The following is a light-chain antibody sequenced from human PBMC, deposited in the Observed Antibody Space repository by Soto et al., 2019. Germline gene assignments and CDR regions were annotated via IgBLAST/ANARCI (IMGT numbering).Light chain of an antibody. CDR2: AVS. J-gene: IGKJ1*01. CDR1: QSVSSN. Sequence: EIMMTQSPGTLSASPGERATLSCRASQSVSSNLARYQQKPGQAPRLLIYAVSTRATGIPARFSGSGSGTEFTLTISSLQSEDFAVYYCQQYNKWPLTFGQGTKVEI. CDR3: QQYNKWPLT. V-gene: IGKV3-15*01.